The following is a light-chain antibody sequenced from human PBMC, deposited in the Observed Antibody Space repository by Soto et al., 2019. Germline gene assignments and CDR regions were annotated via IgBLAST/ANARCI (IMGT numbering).Light chain of an antibody. CDR1: QSVLFSINQKNY. V-gene: IGKV4-1*01. CDR3: QQYYTGIA. CDR2: WAS. Sequence: DIVLTQSPDSVAVSLGERATINCKSSQSVLFSINQKNYLAWYHQKPGQPPKLLIYWASIRESGVPTRFSGSGSGTDFTLTISSLQAEDVAVYYCQQYYTGIAFGQGTRLEIK. J-gene: IGKJ5*01.